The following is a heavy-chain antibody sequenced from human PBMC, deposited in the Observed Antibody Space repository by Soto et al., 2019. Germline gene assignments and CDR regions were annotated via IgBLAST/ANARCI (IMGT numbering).Heavy chain of an antibody. Sequence: ASVKVSCKASGYTFTSYDINWVRQATGQGLEWMGWMNPNSGNTGHAQKFQGRVTMTRNTSISTAYMELSSLRSEDTAVYYCARGRVSGSSTRGGYWGQGTLVTVSS. D-gene: IGHD6-13*01. CDR1: GYTFTSYD. CDR3: ARGRVSGSSTRGGY. J-gene: IGHJ4*02. V-gene: IGHV1-8*02. CDR2: MNPNSGNT.